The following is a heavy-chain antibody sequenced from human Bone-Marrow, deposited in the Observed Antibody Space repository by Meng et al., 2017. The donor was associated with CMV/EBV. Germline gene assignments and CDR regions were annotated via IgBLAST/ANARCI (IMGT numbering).Heavy chain of an antibody. CDR2: ISSSSSYI. Sequence: GESLKISCAASGFTFSSYAMHWVRQAPGKGLEWVSSISSSSSYIYYADSVKGRFTISRDNSKKTLYLQMNSLRAEDTAVYYCAKGPYCTSSSCHGGMAFDIWGRGTLVTVSS. J-gene: IGHJ3*02. CDR3: AKGPYCTSSSCHGGMAFDI. CDR1: GFTFSSYA. D-gene: IGHD2-2*01. V-gene: IGHV3-21*01.